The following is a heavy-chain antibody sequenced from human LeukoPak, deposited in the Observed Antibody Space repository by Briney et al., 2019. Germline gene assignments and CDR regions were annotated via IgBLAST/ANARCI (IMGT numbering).Heavy chain of an antibody. J-gene: IGHJ4*02. CDR1: GGTFSSYA. CDR3: ARDRNVEMATISGYDY. D-gene: IGHD5-24*01. Sequence: SVKVPCKASGGTFSSYAISWVRQAPGQGLEWMGRIIPILGIANYAQKFQGRVTITADKSTSTAYMELSSLRSEDTAVYYCARDRNVEMATISGYDYWGQGTLVTVSS. V-gene: IGHV1-69*04. CDR2: IIPILGIA.